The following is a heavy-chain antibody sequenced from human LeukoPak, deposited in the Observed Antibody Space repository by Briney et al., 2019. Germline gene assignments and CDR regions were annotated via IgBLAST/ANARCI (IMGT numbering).Heavy chain of an antibody. Sequence: GGSLRLSCAASGFTFSSYWMSWVRQAPGKGLEWVANINQDGTEKYYVDSVKGRFTISRDNAKNSLYLQMNSLRAEDTAVYYCARSMGGYFYDPRASDYWGQGTLVTVSS. CDR3: ARSMGGYFYDPRASDY. CDR1: GFTFSSYW. CDR2: INQDGTEK. D-gene: IGHD2/OR15-2a*01. J-gene: IGHJ4*02. V-gene: IGHV3-7*01.